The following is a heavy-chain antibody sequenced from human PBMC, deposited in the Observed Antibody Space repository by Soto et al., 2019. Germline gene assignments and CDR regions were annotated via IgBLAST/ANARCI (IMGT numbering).Heavy chain of an antibody. CDR3: AKDRSNDYGDYYYYAMDV. D-gene: IGHD4-17*01. Sequence: QVQXVESXXGVXXPXXXLRLSCAASGFTXNXYTMHWVRQTXXKGLEWVAVISYDGSNYYYADSVRGRFTISRDNSKNTLYLQMNSLRPEDTAVYYCAKDRSNDYGDYYYYAMDVWGQGTTVTVSS. V-gene: IGHV3-30*18. CDR2: ISYDGSNY. CDR1: GFTXNXYT. J-gene: IGHJ6*02.